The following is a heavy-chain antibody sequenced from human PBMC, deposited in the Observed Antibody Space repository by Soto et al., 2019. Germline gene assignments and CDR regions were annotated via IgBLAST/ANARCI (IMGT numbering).Heavy chain of an antibody. D-gene: IGHD2-15*01. CDR2: IYYSGST. J-gene: IGHJ4*02. V-gene: IGHV4-59*01. Sequence: SETLSLTCTVSGGSISSYYWSWIRQPPGKGLEWIGYIYYSGSTNYNPSLKSRVTISVDTSKNQFSLKLSSVTAADTAVYYCARIPQSDGYCSGGSCFRPLYYFDYWGQGTLVTVSS. CDR3: ARIPQSDGYCSGGSCFRPLYYFDY. CDR1: GGSISSYY.